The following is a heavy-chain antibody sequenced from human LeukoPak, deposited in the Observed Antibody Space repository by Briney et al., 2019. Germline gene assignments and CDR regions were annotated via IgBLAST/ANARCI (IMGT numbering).Heavy chain of an antibody. D-gene: IGHD2-15*01. J-gene: IGHJ6*02. CDR1: GYTFTSYA. Sequence: ASVKVSCKASGYTFTSYAMHWVRQAPGQRLEWMGWINAGNGNTKYSQKFQGRVTMTRNTSISTAYMELSSLRSEDTAVYYCARFLYCSGGSCYLGFGNYYYGMDVWGQGTTVTVSS. CDR3: ARFLYCSGGSCYLGFGNYYYGMDV. V-gene: IGHV1-3*01. CDR2: INAGNGNT.